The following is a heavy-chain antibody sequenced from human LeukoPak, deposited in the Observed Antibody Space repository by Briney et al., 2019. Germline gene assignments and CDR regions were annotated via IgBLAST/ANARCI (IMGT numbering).Heavy chain of an antibody. V-gene: IGHV4-61*02. CDR3: ATFRDGYKYAFDI. D-gene: IGHD5-24*01. J-gene: IGHJ3*02. CDR1: GGSIRSGTYY. CDR2: IYPSGGT. Sequence: SETLSLTCTVSGGSIRSGTYYWSWIRQPAGKGLEWVGRIYPSGGTTYNPSLKSRVTISVDTFKNQFSLKLSPVTAADTAVYYCATFRDGYKYAFDIWGQGTMVTVSS.